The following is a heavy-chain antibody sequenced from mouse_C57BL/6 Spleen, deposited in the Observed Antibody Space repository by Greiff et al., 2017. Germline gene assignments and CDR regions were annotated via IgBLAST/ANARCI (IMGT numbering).Heavy chain of an antibody. CDR1: GFTFSNYW. D-gene: IGHD1-1*01. Sequence: EVMLVESGGGLVQPGGSMKLSCVASGFTFSNYWMNWVRQSPEKGLEWVAQIRLKSDNYATHYAESVKGRFTISRDDSKSSVYLQMNNLRAEDTGIYYCTGELRYFDYCGQGTTLTVSS. J-gene: IGHJ2*01. CDR2: IRLKSDNYAT. CDR3: TGELRYFDY. V-gene: IGHV6-3*01.